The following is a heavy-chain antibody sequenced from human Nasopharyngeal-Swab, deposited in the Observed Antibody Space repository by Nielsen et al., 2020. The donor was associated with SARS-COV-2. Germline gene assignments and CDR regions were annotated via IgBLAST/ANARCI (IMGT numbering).Heavy chain of an antibody. Sequence: GESLKISCAASGFTFSSYAMSWVRQAPGKGLEWASAISGSGGSTYYADSVKGRFTISRDNSKNTLYLQMNSLRAEDTAVYYCAKDDRRSQWLVDYYYGMDVWGQGTTVTVSS. CDR2: ISGSGGST. V-gene: IGHV3-23*01. J-gene: IGHJ6*02. CDR1: GFTFSSYA. D-gene: IGHD6-19*01. CDR3: AKDDRRSQWLVDYYYGMDV.